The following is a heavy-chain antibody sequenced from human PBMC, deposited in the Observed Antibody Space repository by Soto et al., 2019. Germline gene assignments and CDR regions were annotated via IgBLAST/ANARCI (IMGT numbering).Heavy chain of an antibody. D-gene: IGHD3-16*01. J-gene: IGHJ5*02. V-gene: IGHV1-3*01. CDR1: GYTFTSYA. CDR2: INAGNGNT. Sequence: QVQLVQSGAEVKKPGASVKVSCKASGYTFTSYAMHWVRQAPGQRLEWMGWINAGNGNTKYSQKFQGRVTITRDTSASTAYMELSSLSSEDTAVYYWARGYGGPIGWFDPWGQGTLVTVSS. CDR3: ARGYGGPIGWFDP.